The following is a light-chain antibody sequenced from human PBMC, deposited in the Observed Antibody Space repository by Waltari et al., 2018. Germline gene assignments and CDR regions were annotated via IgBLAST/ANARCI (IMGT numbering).Light chain of an antibody. CDR1: PSVSSN. J-gene: IGKJ2*01. Sequence: EIVMTQSPATLSVSPGERATLSCRASPSVSSNLAWYQQKPGQAPRLLIYGASIRATGIPARFSGSGSGTEFTLTISSLQSEDFAVYYCQQYKNWPPVTFGQGTKLEIK. CDR3: QQYKNWPPVT. CDR2: GAS. V-gene: IGKV3D-15*01.